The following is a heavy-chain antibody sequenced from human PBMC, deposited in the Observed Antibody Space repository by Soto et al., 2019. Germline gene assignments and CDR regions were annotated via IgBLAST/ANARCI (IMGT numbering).Heavy chain of an antibody. CDR2: IYYSGST. D-gene: IGHD6-13*01. Sequence: QLQLQESGPGLVKPSETLSLTCTVSGGSLSSSSYYWGWIRQPPGKGLAWIGSIYYSGSTYYNPSLKSRVTIAVDTSKNQLARKLSSVTAADTAVYYWARRGGGAAAIWGYWGQGTLVTVSS. V-gene: IGHV4-39*01. CDR1: GGSLSSSSYY. CDR3: ARRGGGAAAIWGY. J-gene: IGHJ4*02.